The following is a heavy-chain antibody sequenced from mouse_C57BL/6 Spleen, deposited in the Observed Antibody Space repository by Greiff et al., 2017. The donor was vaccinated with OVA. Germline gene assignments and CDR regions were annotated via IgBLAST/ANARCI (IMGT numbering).Heavy chain of an antibody. CDR3: TRDDDGYYYAMDY. D-gene: IGHD2-3*01. J-gene: IGHJ4*01. Sequence: EVNLVESGEGLVKPGGSLKLSCAASGFTFSSYAMSWVRQTPEKRLEWVAYISSGGDYIYYADTVKGRFTISRDNARNTLYLQMSSLKYEDTAMYYCTRDDDGYYYAMDYWGQGTSVTVSS. CDR1: GFTFSSYA. V-gene: IGHV5-9-1*02. CDR2: ISSGGDYI.